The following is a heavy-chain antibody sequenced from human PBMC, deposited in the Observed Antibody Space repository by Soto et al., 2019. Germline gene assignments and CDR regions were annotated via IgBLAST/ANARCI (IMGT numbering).Heavy chain of an antibody. CDR3: AGWIQLQQYYYYGMDV. J-gene: IGHJ6*02. Sequence: SETLSLTCAVSGGSISSSNWWSWVRQPPGKGLEWIGEIYHSGSANYNPSLKSRVTISVDKYKNQFSLKLSSVTAADTAVYYCAGWIQLQQYYYYGMDVWGQGTTVTVSS. D-gene: IGHD5-18*01. CDR2: IYHSGSA. V-gene: IGHV4-4*02. CDR1: GGSISSSNW.